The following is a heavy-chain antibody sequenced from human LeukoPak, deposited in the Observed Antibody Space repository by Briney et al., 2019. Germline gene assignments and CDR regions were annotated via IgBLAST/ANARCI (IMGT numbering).Heavy chain of an antibody. V-gene: IGHV3-66*01. CDR2: IYSGGST. Sequence: GGSLRLSCAASGFTVSSNYMSWVRQAPGKGLEWVSVIYSGGSTYYADSVKGRFTISRDSSKNTLYLQMNSLRAEDTAVYYCARDGGSYYDFDYWGQGTLVTVSS. D-gene: IGHD1-26*01. J-gene: IGHJ4*02. CDR3: ARDGGSYYDFDY. CDR1: GFTVSSNY.